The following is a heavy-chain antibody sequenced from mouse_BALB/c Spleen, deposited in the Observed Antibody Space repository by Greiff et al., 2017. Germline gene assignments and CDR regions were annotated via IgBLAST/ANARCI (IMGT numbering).Heavy chain of an antibody. CDR1: GFTFSDYY. CDR3: ARTLGSYAMDY. CDR2: ISDGGSYT. D-gene: IGHD2-2*01. Sequence: DVMLVESGGGLVKPGGSLKLSCAASGFTFSDYYMYWVRQTPEKRLEWVATISDGGSYTYYPDSVKGRFTISRDNAKNNLYLQMSSLKSEDTAMYYCARTLGSYAMDYWGQGTSVTVSS. V-gene: IGHV5-4*02. J-gene: IGHJ4*01.